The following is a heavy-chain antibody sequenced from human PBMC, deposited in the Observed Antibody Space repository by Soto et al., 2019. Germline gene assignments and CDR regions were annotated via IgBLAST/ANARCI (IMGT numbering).Heavy chain of an antibody. CDR3: AKWGGDGSVY. CDR2: VNEDGSER. Sequence: PGGSLRLSCAASGFTFTSYYMSWVRQAQGKGLEWVANVNEDGSERYYVDSVKGRFTVSRDNAKNSLYLQMNRLRAEDPAIYYCAKWGGDGSVYWGPGSLVTVSS. CDR1: GFTFTSYY. J-gene: IGHJ4*02. D-gene: IGHD3-16*01. V-gene: IGHV3-7*01.